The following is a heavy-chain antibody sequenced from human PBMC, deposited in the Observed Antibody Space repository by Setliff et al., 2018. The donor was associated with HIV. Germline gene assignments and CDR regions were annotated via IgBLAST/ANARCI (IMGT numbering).Heavy chain of an antibody. CDR3: TRGED. V-gene: IGHV3-20*04. CDR2: IKWNGGSPI. J-gene: IGHJ4*02. D-gene: IGHD1-26*01. CDR1: GFTFDAYG. Sequence: PGGSLRLSCVASGFTFDAYGMSWVRQAPGKGLEWVSTIKWNGGSPIYYADSVKGRFMFSRDTTKTSFYLQMNSLRAEDTGVYYCTRGEDWGQGTLVTVSS.